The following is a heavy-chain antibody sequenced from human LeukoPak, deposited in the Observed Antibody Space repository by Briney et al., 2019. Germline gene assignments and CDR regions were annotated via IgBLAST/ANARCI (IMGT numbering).Heavy chain of an antibody. V-gene: IGHV4-4*02. CDR3: ARGGTVTNFGY. CDR2: IYQSGST. D-gene: IGHD4-17*01. CDR1: GGSISSSNW. J-gene: IGHJ4*02. Sequence: SETLSLTCAVSGGSISSSNWWSWVRQPPGKGLEWIGEIYQSGSTNYNPSLKSRVTISVDTSKNQFSLKLSSVTAADTAVYYCARGGTVTNFGYWGQGTLVTVSS.